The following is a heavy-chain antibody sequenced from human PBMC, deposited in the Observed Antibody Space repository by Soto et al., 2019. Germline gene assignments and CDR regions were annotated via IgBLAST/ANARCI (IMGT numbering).Heavy chain of an antibody. V-gene: IGHV3-23*01. CDR2: ISGSGGST. D-gene: IGHD2-15*01. Sequence: WGSLRLSCAASGFTFSSYAMSWVRQAPGKGLEWVSAISGSGGSTYYADSVKGRFTISRDNSKNTLYLQMNSLRAEDTAVYYCAKCSGGSCYNWFDPWGQGTLVTVSS. CDR3: AKCSGGSCYNWFDP. J-gene: IGHJ5*02. CDR1: GFTFSSYA.